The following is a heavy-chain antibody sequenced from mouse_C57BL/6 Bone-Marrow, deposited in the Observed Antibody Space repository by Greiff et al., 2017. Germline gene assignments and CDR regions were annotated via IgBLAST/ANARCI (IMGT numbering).Heavy chain of an antibody. D-gene: IGHD1-1*01. CDR3: SRDYYGSSYDYAMDY. Sequence: QVQLQQPGPELVKPGASVTLSCKASGYTFTSYWMHWVKQRPGQGLEWIGNINPSNGGTNYNEKFKSKATLIVDTYSSTAYMQLSSLTSEDSAVYYCSRDYYGSSYDYAMDYWGQGTSVTVSS. CDR1: GYTFTSYW. V-gene: IGHV1-53*01. J-gene: IGHJ4*01. CDR2: INPSNGGT.